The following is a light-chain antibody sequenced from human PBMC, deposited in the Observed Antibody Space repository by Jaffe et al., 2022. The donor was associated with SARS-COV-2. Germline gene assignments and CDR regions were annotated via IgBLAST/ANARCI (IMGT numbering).Light chain of an antibody. CDR3: QQSSTSPLMYT. J-gene: IGKJ2*01. Sequence: DIQMTQSPSSLSASVGDRVTISCRASQSIGTHLNWYRQNPGKAPKLLIYAASSLPSGVPSRFSGTGSGTDFTLTITSLQFEDFATYYCQQSSTSPLMYTFGQGTKLEI. V-gene: IGKV1-39*01. CDR2: AAS. CDR1: QSIGTH.